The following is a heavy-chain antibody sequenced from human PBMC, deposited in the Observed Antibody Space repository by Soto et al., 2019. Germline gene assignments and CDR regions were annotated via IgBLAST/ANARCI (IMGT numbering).Heavy chain of an antibody. V-gene: IGHV3-23*01. D-gene: IGHD3-22*01. CDR3: VLRRYYYDSSGYYHDAFDI. J-gene: IGHJ3*02. Sequence: GGSLRLSCAASGFTFSSYAMSWVRQAPGKGLEWVSAISGSGGSTYYADSVKGRFTISRDNSKNTLYLQMNSLRAEDTAVYYCVLRRYYYDSSGYYHDAFDIWGQGTTVTVSS. CDR2: ISGSGGST. CDR1: GFTFSSYA.